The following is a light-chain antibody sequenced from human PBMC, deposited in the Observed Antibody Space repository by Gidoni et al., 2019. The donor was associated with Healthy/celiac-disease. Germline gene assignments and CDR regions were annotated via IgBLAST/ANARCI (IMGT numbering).Light chain of an antibody. Sequence: QSALTQPASVAGSPGQSTPISCTGTSSDVGGYNYVSWYQQHPGKAPKLMIYEVSNRPSGVSNRFSGSKSGNTASLTISGLQAEDEADYYCSSYTSSSTLGVVFGGGTKLTVL. CDR3: SSYTSSSTLGVV. CDR2: EVS. J-gene: IGLJ2*01. CDR1: SSDVGGYNY. V-gene: IGLV2-14*01.